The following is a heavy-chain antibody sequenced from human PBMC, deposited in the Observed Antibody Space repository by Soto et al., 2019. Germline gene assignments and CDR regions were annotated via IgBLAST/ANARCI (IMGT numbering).Heavy chain of an antibody. D-gene: IGHD3-10*01. CDR3: AKWAGFGAY. V-gene: IGHV3-23*01. Sequence: EVQLLESGGGLVQPGGSLRLSCAASGFTVSNYGISWVRQAPGKGLAWVSGTSGSSEDTYYAASVKGRFTISRDNSKNTVYLHMNSLRAEDTAVYYCAKWAGFGAYWGQGTLVTVAS. J-gene: IGHJ4*02. CDR1: GFTVSNYG. CDR2: TSGSSEDT.